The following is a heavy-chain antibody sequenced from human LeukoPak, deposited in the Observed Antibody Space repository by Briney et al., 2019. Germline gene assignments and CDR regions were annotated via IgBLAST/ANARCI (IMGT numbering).Heavy chain of an antibody. CDR1: GGSISSYY. Sequence: PSETLSLTCTVSGGSISSYYWSWLRQPPGKGLEYIGYTHYSGSTNYNPSLKSRVTISLDTSANQFSLKLSSVTAADTAVYYCASGYCGGACQLGGVDMWGQGTMVTVSS. CDR2: THYSGST. CDR3: ASGYCGGACQLGGVDM. D-gene: IGHD2-21*02. J-gene: IGHJ3*02. V-gene: IGHV4-59*01.